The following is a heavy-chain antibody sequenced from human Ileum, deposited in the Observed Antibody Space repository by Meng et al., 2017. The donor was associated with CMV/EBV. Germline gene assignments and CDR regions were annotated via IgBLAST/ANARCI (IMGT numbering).Heavy chain of an antibody. D-gene: IGHD6-19*01. Sequence: GPKWANPAEPVSLPCTVAGAAVSSDYWSWIRQPAGKGLEWIGRFYTSGSTNYNPSLKSRVTMSVDTSKNQFSLTLNSVTAADAAVYYCARAEADTGNFEYWGQGTLVTVSS. J-gene: IGHJ4*02. V-gene: IGHV4-4*07. CDR3: ARAEADTGNFEY. CDR1: GAAVSSDY. CDR2: FYTSGST.